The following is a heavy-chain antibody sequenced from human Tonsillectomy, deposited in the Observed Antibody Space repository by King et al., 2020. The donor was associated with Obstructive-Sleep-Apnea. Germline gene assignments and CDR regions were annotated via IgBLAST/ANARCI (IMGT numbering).Heavy chain of an antibody. V-gene: IGHV4-59*08. J-gene: IGHJ4*02. CDR3: ARGYASGWTGGFDY. D-gene: IGHD6-19*01. CDR2: NSYSGGS. Sequence: VQLQESGPGLVKPSETLSLTCTVSGGSISSYYWNWVRQPPGKGLEWFGYNSYSGGSNYNPPLKSRVTILVDTSKNHFSLTLSTVTAADTAVYWCARGYASGWTGGFDYWGQGALVTVSS. CDR1: GGSISSYY.